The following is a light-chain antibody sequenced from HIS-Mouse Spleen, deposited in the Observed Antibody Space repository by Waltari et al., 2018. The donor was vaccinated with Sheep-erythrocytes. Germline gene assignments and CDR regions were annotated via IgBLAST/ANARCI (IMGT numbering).Light chain of an antibody. Sequence: QSALTQPRSVSGSPGQSVTISCTGTSSDVGGYNYVSWYQQHPGKAPKLMIYDVSKRPSGVPDRVSGSKYGNTAALTLSGLQAEDEADYYCCSYAGSYNHVFATGTKVTVL. CDR2: DVS. J-gene: IGLJ1*01. CDR3: CSYAGSYNHV. V-gene: IGLV2-11*01. CDR1: SSDVGGYNY.